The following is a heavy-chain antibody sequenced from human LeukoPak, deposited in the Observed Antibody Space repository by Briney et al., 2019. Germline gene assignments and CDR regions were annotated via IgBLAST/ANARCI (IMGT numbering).Heavy chain of an antibody. D-gene: IGHD3-3*01. CDR1: GGSICSYY. CDR3: ARVFNFWSGYYRYNWFDP. Sequence: PSLSRSLTCTVSGGSICSYYWSWIRQPPWKGLDWIGYIYYSGGTNYHPSLKSRVTISEDTSKNQFSLKLSSVPAADTAVYYCARVFNFWSGYYRYNWFDPWGQGTLVTVSS. CDR2: IYYSGGT. J-gene: IGHJ5*02. V-gene: IGHV4-59*12.